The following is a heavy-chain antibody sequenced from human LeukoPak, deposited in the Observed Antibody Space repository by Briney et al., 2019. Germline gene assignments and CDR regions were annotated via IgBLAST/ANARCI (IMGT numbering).Heavy chain of an antibody. Sequence: GGSLRLSCAASGFTFSDYGMHWVRQAPGKGLQWVTFIRYDASNKYCADSVQGRFTISRDNSKNTLFLQMNSLGTEDTAVYYCAKDGNFRVPGEDWGQGTLVTVSS. J-gene: IGHJ4*02. CDR2: IRYDASNK. CDR1: GFTFSDYG. V-gene: IGHV3-30*02. CDR3: AKDGNFRVPGED. D-gene: IGHD3-10*01.